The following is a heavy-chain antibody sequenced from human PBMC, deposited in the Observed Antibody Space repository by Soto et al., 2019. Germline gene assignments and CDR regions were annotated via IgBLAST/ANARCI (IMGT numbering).Heavy chain of an antibody. Sequence: QVQLVESGGGVVQPGRSLRLSCAASGFTFSSYAMHWVRQAPGKGLEWVAVISYDGSNKYYADSVKGRFTISRDNSKNTLYLQMNSLRAEDTAVYYCARGGSSWTLELYHYGMDVWGQGTTVTVSS. V-gene: IGHV3-30-3*01. D-gene: IGHD6-13*01. CDR3: ARGGSSWTLELYHYGMDV. CDR2: ISYDGSNK. J-gene: IGHJ6*02. CDR1: GFTFSSYA.